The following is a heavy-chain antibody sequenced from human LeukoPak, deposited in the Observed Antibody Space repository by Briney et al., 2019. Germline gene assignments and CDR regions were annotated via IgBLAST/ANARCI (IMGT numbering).Heavy chain of an antibody. V-gene: IGHV4-59*01. CDR2: IYYSGST. CDR3: ARELRFGELSYFDY. J-gene: IGHJ4*02. CDR1: GVTISSYY. Sequence: PAESLSLTCTVSGVTISSYYLSWIRQPPGKGLEWIAYIYYSGSTNYNPSLKSRVTISVDTSKNQFSLKLSSVTAADTAVYYCARELRFGELSYFDYWGQGTLVTVSS. D-gene: IGHD3-10*01.